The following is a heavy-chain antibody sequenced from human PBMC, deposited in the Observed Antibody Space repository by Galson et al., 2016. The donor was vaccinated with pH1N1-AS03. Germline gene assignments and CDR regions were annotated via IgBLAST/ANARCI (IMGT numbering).Heavy chain of an antibody. Sequence: SVKVSCKASGYTFAYYYVHWVRQAPGQGLEWMGWISPSSGGTKFAQKFQGTVSMTTDTSTRTAYMELSRLRSDDTAVYYCARGGGSALDSWGQGTLVTVS. CDR2: ISPSSGGT. V-gene: IGHV1-2*02. D-gene: IGHD1-26*01. CDR1: GYTFAYYY. J-gene: IGHJ4*02. CDR3: ARGGGSALDS.